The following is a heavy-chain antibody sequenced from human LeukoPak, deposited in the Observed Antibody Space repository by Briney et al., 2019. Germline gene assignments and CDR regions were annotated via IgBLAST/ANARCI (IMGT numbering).Heavy chain of an antibody. CDR1: GGSISSYY. Sequence: PSETLSLTRTVSGGSISSYYWSWIRQPPGKGLEWMGYIYYSGSTNYNPSLKSRVTLSVDTSKNQFSLKLSSVTAADTAVYYCARALQKYYYYGMDVWGQGTTVTVSS. CDR2: IYYSGST. J-gene: IGHJ6*02. CDR3: ARALQKYYYYGMDV. V-gene: IGHV4-59*08.